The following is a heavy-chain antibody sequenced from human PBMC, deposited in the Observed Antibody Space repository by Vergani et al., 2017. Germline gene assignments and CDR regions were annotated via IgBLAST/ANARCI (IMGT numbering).Heavy chain of an antibody. CDR1: GFTFDDYA. J-gene: IGHJ2*01. V-gene: IGHV3-9*01. D-gene: IGHD6-13*01. Sequence: EVQLVESGGGLVQPGGSLRLSCAASGFTFDDYAMHWVRQAPGKGLEWVSGINWNSDSIAYADSVKGRFTISRDNAKNSLYLQMNSLRAEDTALYYCVKXIAASGNYWYFDLWGRGTLVTVSS. CDR3: VKXIAASGNYWYFDL. CDR2: INWNSDSI.